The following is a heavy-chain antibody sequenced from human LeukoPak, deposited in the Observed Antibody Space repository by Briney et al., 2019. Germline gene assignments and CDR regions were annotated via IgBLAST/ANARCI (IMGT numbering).Heavy chain of an antibody. D-gene: IGHD3-10*01. J-gene: IGHJ4*02. V-gene: IGHV3-30*03. Sequence: GRSLRLSCAASGFAFSSFGIHWVRQAPGKGLEWVTVISYDGSNEYYADSVKGRFTISRDNAKNSLYLQMNSLRAEDTAVYYCARDPPPEAMVRGIDVDYWGQGTLVTVSS. CDR2: ISYDGSNE. CDR1: GFAFSSFG. CDR3: ARDPPPEAMVRGIDVDY.